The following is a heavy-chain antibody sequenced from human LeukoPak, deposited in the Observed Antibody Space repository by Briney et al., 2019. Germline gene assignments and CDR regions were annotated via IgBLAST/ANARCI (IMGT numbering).Heavy chain of an antibody. CDR3: AREEGAPIAAANI. Sequence: ASVKVSCKASGYTFTTYSISWVRQAPGQRLEWMGWISAYNGNTYYAQKFQGRVTMTTDTSTSTAYMELRSLRSDDTAVYYCAREEGAPIAAANIWGLGTMVTVSS. V-gene: IGHV1-18*01. J-gene: IGHJ3*02. D-gene: IGHD6-13*01. CDR1: GYTFTTYS. CDR2: ISAYNGNT.